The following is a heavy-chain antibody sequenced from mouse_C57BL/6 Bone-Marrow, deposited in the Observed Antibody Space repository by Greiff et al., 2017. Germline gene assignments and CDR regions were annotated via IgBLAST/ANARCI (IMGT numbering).Heavy chain of an antibody. D-gene: IGHD1-1*01. CDR1: GYTFTSYW. CDR2: IDPSDSYT. V-gene: IGHV1-50*01. Sequence: VQLQQPGAELVKPGASVKLSCKASGYTFTSYWMQWVKQRPGQGLEWIGEIDPSDSYTNYNQKFKGKATLTVDTSSSTAYMQLSSLTSEDSAVYYCARPHYYGSSYPYYFDYWGQGTTLTVSS. CDR3: ARPHYYGSSYPYYFDY. J-gene: IGHJ2*01.